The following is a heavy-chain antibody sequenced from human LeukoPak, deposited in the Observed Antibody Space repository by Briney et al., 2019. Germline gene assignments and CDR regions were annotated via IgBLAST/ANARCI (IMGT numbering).Heavy chain of an antibody. V-gene: IGHV3-21*01. Sequence: GGSLRLSCAASGFTFSIYYMNWVRQAPGKGLEWVSSISSSSSYIYYADSMKGRFTISRDNAKDSLYLQMSSLRAEDTAVYYCARGTYSSSWFLDYWGQGTLVTVSS. CDR3: ARGTYSSSWFLDY. D-gene: IGHD6-13*01. CDR1: GFTFSIYY. CDR2: ISSSSSYI. J-gene: IGHJ4*02.